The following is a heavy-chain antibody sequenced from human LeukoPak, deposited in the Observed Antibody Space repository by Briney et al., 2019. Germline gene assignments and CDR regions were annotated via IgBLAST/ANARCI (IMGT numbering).Heavy chain of an antibody. CDR3: TRHVWDTGRDN. V-gene: IGHV3-7*01. Sequence: GGSLRLSCAAPGFTYSTYWMSWVRQAPGKGLEWVANINQDGSEKYYVDSVRGRFTISRDNAKNSLYLQMNSLRGEDTAVYFCTRHVWDTGRDNWGRGTQVTVAS. D-gene: IGHD1-26*01. CDR1: GFTYSTYW. CDR2: INQDGSEK. J-gene: IGHJ4*02.